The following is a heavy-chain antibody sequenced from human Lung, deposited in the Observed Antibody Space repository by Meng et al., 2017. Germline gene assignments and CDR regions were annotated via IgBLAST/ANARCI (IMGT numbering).Heavy chain of an antibody. CDR2: IFHSGST. D-gene: IGHD1-26*01. Sequence: VELQESGPGLVKPSGPLSLTCAVSGGSITISTWWSWVHQTPGKGLEWFGEIFHSGSTNYNPPLESRVTISVDKSKNQFSLKVYSVTAADTATYYCARFDISSSGRGDYWGQGILVTVSS. CDR3: ARFDISSSGRGDY. J-gene: IGHJ4*02. V-gene: IGHV4-4*02. CDR1: GGSITISTW.